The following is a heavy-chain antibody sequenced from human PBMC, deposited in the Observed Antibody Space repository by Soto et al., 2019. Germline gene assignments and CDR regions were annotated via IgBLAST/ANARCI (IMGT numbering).Heavy chain of an antibody. Sequence: ASVKVSCKASGYTFTSYGISWGRQAPGQGLEWMGWISAYNGNTNYAQKLQGRVTMTTDTSTSTAYMELRSLRSDDTAVYYCATELTSGSAFDIWGQGTMVTVSS. D-gene: IGHD3-16*01. CDR3: ATELTSGSAFDI. CDR1: GYTFTSYG. CDR2: ISAYNGNT. J-gene: IGHJ3*02. V-gene: IGHV1-18*01.